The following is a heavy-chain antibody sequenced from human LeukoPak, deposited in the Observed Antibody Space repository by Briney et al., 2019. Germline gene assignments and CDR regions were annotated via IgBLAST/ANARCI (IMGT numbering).Heavy chain of an antibody. J-gene: IGHJ4*02. D-gene: IGHD5-12*01. Sequence: GGSLRLSCAASGFTFSSYWMHWVRQAPGKGLVWVSRIASDGSTVYADSVKGRFTISRDNAKDTVYLQMNSLRVEDTAVYYCTTKVIRGNSGDDYDDWGQGTLVTVSS. CDR3: TTKVIRGNSGDDYDD. V-gene: IGHV3-74*01. CDR1: GFTFSSYW. CDR2: IASDGST.